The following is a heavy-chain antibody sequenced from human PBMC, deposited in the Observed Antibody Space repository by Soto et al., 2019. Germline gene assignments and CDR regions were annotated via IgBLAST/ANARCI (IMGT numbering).Heavy chain of an antibody. CDR2: ISYDGSNK. V-gene: IGHV3-30-3*01. Sequence: PGGSLRLSCAASGFTFSSYAMHWVRQAPGKGLEWVAVISYDGSNKYYADSVKGRFTISRDNSKNTLYLQMNSLRAEDTAVYYCARDRVLGQWLVHGYYFSGMDVWGQETTVTVS. CDR3: ARDRVLGQWLVHGYYFSGMDV. CDR1: GFTFSSYA. J-gene: IGHJ6*02. D-gene: IGHD6-19*01.